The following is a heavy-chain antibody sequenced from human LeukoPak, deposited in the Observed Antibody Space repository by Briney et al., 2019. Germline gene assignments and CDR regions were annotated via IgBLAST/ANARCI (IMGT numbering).Heavy chain of an antibody. CDR3: ARAGYYDTSGYYPPFDY. J-gene: IGHJ4*02. D-gene: IGHD3-22*01. Sequence: GASVKVSCKASVYTFTGYYIHWVRQAPGQGLEWMGWVNYNSSGTKYAQNFQGRVTMTRDTSISTAYMELSRLTSDDTAVYYCARAGYYDTSGYYPPFDYWGQGVLVTVSS. CDR2: VNYNSSGT. V-gene: IGHV1-2*02. CDR1: VYTFTGYY.